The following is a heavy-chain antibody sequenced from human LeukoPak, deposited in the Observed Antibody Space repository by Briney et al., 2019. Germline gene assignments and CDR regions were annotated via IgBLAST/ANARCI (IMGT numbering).Heavy chain of an antibody. D-gene: IGHD5-18*01. CDR2: IKQDGSEK. V-gene: IGHV3-7*01. CDR3: ARDARGYSYGYGYYYYYYMDV. Sequence: PGGSLRLSCAASGFTFSSYWMSWVRQAPGKGLEWVANIKQDGSEKYYVDSVKGRFTISRDNAKNSLYLQMNSLRAEDTAVYYCARDARGYSYGYGYYYYYYMDVWGKGTTVTVSS. CDR1: GFTFSSYW. J-gene: IGHJ6*03.